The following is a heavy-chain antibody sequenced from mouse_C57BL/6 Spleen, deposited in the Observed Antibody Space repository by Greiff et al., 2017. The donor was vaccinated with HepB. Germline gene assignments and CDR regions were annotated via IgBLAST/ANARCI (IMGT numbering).Heavy chain of an antibody. CDR3: ARRGHTTVDY. D-gene: IGHD1-1*01. CDR2: IYPSDSET. Sequence: VQLQQPGAELVRPGSSVKLSCKASGYTFTSYWMDWVKQRPGQGLEWIGNIYPSDSETHYNQKFKDKATLTVDKSSSTAYMQLSSLTSEDSAVYYCARRGHTTVDYWGQGTTLTVSS. J-gene: IGHJ2*01. V-gene: IGHV1-61*01. CDR1: GYTFTSYW.